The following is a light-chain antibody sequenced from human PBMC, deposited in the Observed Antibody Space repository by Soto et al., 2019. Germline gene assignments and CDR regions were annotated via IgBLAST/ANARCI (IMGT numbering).Light chain of an antibody. V-gene: IGKV3-20*01. CDR3: QQYGSAPFT. CDR2: DAS. Sequence: EIVMTQSPATLSLSPCERSTLSCRASQSVASSHLAWYRQKPGQTPRLLIYDASSRATGIPDRISGSGSGTDFTLTISRLEPEDFAVYYCQQYGSAPFTFGPGTKVDIK. CDR1: QSVASSH. J-gene: IGKJ3*01.